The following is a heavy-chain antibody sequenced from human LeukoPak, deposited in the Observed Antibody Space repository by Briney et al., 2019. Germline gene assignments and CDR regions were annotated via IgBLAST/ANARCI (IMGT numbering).Heavy chain of an antibody. Sequence: SVKVSCKASGYTFTGYYMHWVRQAPGQGLEWMGGIIPIFGTANYAQKFQGRVTITADESTSTAYMELSSLRSEDTAVYYCAGGSRSSSWLLYYYMDVWGKGTTVTISS. J-gene: IGHJ6*03. CDR3: AGGSRSSSWLLYYYMDV. V-gene: IGHV1-69*13. CDR2: IIPIFGTA. CDR1: GYTFTGYY. D-gene: IGHD6-13*01.